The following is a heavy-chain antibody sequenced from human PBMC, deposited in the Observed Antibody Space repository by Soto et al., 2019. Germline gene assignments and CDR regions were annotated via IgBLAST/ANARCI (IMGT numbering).Heavy chain of an antibody. J-gene: IGHJ6*03. D-gene: IGHD2-15*01. CDR3: ALRYCSRSTCPPLNSYFYMDV. V-gene: IGHV3-23*01. Sequence: GGSLILSCAASGFTFSNYAMTWVRQAPGKGLEWLSGISGSGGTTFYAGSVKGRFPISRDNSKNTLYLQMNSLRAEDTAVYYCALRYCSRSTCPPLNSYFYMDVWGKGTTVTVSS. CDR1: GFTFSNYA. CDR2: ISGSGGTT.